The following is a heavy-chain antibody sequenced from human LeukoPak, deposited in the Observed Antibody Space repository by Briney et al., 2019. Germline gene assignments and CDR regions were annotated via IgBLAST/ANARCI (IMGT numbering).Heavy chain of an antibody. Sequence: GGSLRLSCAVSGFTFNNYWMTWVRQPPGKGLEWVASIRDDGSAKYYMDSVKGRFSISRDDVKNSLSLQMNSLRAEDTAVYYCARADGRMRPLGLDWGQGTLVTVSS. CDR1: GFTFNNYW. D-gene: IGHD2-8*01. CDR3: ARADGRMRPLGLD. CDR2: IRDDGSAK. J-gene: IGHJ4*02. V-gene: IGHV3-7*01.